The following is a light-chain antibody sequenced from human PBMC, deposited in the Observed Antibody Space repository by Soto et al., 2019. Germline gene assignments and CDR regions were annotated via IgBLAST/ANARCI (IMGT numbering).Light chain of an antibody. Sequence: EIVLTQSPGTLSLSPGERATVSCRTSQSVSNNYLAWYQQKPGQAPRLLIYGASSRATGIPDRFSGSGSGTDFTLSISXLEPEDFAVYYCQQYSSLWTFGQGTKVDIK. V-gene: IGKV3-20*01. J-gene: IGKJ1*01. CDR1: QSVSNNY. CDR2: GAS. CDR3: QQYSSLWT.